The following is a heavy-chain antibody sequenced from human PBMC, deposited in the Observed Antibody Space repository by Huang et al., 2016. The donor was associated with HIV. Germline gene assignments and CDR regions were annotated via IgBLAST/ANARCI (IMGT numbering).Heavy chain of an antibody. J-gene: IGHJ4*02. V-gene: IGHV1-2*02. Sequence: QVQLVQSRAEVKNPGASVRVSCKASGYTFTDSNIHWVRQAPGQGLEWMGGINPKRGGTTDAQRVQGRVTITRETTINTCHMDLRRIQSDDTAVYFCARDWSFGSSTSPADWGQGTLVTVSS. CDR2: INPKRGGT. D-gene: IGHD6-6*01. CDR1: GYTFTDSN. CDR3: ARDWSFGSSTSPAD.